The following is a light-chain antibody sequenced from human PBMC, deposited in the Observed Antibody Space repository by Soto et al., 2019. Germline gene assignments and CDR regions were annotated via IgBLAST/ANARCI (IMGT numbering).Light chain of an antibody. J-gene: IGLJ2*01. CDR2: EGS. Sequence: QSALTQPASVSGSPGQSITISSPGTSRNVGGYNLVSWYQQHPGKAPKLMIYEGSKRPSGVSNRFSGSKSGNTASLTISGLQAEDEADYYCCSYAGSSTDVVFGGGTKLTVL. CDR1: SRNVGGYNL. CDR3: CSYAGSSTDVV. V-gene: IGLV2-23*01.